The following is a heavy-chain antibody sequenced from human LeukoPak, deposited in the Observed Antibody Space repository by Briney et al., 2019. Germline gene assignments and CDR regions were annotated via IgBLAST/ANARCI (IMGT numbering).Heavy chain of an antibody. Sequence: ASVKVSCKASGYTFSGYYMHWVRQAPGQGLEWMGWINPNSGGTNYAQKFQGRVTMTRDTSIRTAYMELSRLRSDDTAVYYCAKNYYDYVWGGEPYYYYYMDVWGKGTTVTVSS. V-gene: IGHV1-2*02. D-gene: IGHD3-16*01. CDR2: INPNSGGT. CDR1: GYTFSGYY. J-gene: IGHJ6*03. CDR3: AKNYYDYVWGGEPYYYYYMDV.